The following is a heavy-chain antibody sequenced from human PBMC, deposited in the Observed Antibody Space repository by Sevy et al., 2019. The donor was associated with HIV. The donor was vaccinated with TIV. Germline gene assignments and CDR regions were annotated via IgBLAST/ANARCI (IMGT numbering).Heavy chain of an antibody. V-gene: IGHV3-21*01. Sequence: GGSLRLSCEASGFTFTSYSMNWVRQAPGKGLEWVSSINSYSYITYADSVKGRFTFSRDNAKKSLYMQMSNLRAEDMSVYDCARDVGNYFDYWGQGTLVTVSS. J-gene: IGHJ4*02. D-gene: IGHD1-26*01. CDR1: GFTFTSYS. CDR3: ARDVGNYFDY. CDR2: INSYSYI.